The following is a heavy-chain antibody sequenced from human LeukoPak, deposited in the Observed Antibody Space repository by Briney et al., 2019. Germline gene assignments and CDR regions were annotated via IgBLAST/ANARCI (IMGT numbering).Heavy chain of an antibody. V-gene: IGHV3-33*06. CDR3: AKEVSVYGSGSTYDY. CDR2: IWYDGSNK. CDR1: GFTFRSHA. D-gene: IGHD3-10*01. J-gene: IGHJ4*02. Sequence: GTSLRLSCATSGFTFRSHAMHWVRQSPGKGLEWVAQIWYDGSNKYYADSVKGRFSVSRDNSKNTLYLQMNSLRAEDTAVYYCAKEVSVYGSGSTYDYWGQGTLVTVSS.